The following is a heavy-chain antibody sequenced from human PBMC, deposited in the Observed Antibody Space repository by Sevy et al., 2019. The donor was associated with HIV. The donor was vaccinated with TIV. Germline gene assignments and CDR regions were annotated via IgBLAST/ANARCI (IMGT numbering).Heavy chain of an antibody. J-gene: IGHJ4*02. Sequence: GGSLRLSCAASGFTFSSYAMSWVRQAPGKGLEWVSGISNSGGSTHYADSVKGRFTISSDTSKNKLSLQMNSLRAEDTAVYYCAKDPNVDTSVTYCFDCWGQGTLVTVSS. CDR2: ISNSGGST. CDR1: GFTFSSYA. D-gene: IGHD5-18*01. CDR3: AKDPNVDTSVTYCFDC. V-gene: IGHV3-23*01.